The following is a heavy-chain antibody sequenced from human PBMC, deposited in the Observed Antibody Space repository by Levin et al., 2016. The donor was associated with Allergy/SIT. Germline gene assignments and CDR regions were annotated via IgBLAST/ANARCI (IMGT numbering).Heavy chain of an antibody. CDR2: IKEDGSEK. J-gene: IGHJ4*02. CDR3: ATGRSLIE. Sequence: WIRQPPGKGLEWVATIKEDGSEKYYVDSVKGRFTISRDNAKNSLYLQLNSLRAEDTAVYYCATGRSLIEWGRGTLVTVSS. V-gene: IGHV3-7*01. D-gene: IGHD3-10*01.